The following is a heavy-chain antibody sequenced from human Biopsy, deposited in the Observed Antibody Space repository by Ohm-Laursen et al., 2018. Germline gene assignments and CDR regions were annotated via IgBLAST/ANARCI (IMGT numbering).Heavy chain of an antibody. V-gene: IGHV4-31*03. J-gene: IGHJ4*02. CDR2: IFYSANT. Sequence: TLSLTCIVSGVSINGGRYYWNWIRHHPGKGLEWIGNIFYSANTYYNPPLKSRVTISVDTSKNQFSLKLSSVTAADTAVYYCARLGSGDYFPTFFDFWGQGALVTVSS. CDR1: GVSINGGRYY. D-gene: IGHD5-12*01. CDR3: ARLGSGDYFPTFFDF.